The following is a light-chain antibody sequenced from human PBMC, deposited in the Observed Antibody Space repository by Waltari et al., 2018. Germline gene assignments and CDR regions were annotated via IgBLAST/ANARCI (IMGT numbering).Light chain of an antibody. Sequence: RPSQGVMNWLSWYQGQPGKAPKLLIYKASGLENGVPSRFSGSGSETEFSLTISGLQPDDFATYYCQHYSSYPYTFGQGTRLEIK. V-gene: IGKV1-5*03. J-gene: IGKJ2*01. CDR1: QGVMNW. CDR2: KAS. CDR3: QHYSSYPYT.